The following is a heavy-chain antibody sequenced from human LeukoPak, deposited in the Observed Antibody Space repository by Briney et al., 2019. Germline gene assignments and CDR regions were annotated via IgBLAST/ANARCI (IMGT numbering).Heavy chain of an antibody. Sequence: SETLSLTCTVSGVSISSSNSYWGWIRQPPGKGLEWIGSIYYSGSTYYNPSLKSRVTISVDTSKNQFSLKLSSVTAADTAVYYCAGSFGGGITMVRGILDPWGQGTLVTVSS. J-gene: IGHJ5*02. V-gene: IGHV4-39*07. CDR3: AGSFGGGITMVRGILDP. CDR1: GVSISSSNSY. CDR2: IYYSGST. D-gene: IGHD3-10*01.